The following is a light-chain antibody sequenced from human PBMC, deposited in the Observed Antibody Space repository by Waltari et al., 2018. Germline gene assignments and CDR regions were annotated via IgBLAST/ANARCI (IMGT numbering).Light chain of an antibody. CDR1: QSVLHSSNNKNY. J-gene: IGKJ2*01. Sequence: DNVMTQSPDSLAVSLGERAPIHCRSSQSVLHSSNNKNYLAWFQQKPGQPPKLLIYWATIRESGVPARFSGSGSGTDFTLSISSLQAEDVAVYYCHQYHSIPYTFGQGTKLEIK. CDR3: HQYHSIPYT. CDR2: WAT. V-gene: IGKV4-1*01.